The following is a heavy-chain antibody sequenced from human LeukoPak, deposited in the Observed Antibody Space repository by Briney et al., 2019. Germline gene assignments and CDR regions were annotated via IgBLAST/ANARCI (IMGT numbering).Heavy chain of an antibody. D-gene: IGHD4-17*01. CDR2: INHSGST. Sequence: NPSETLSLTCAVYGGSFSGYYWSWIRQPPGKGLEWIGEINHSGSTNYNPSLKSRVTISVDTSKNQFSLKLSSVTAADTAVYYCARCSYMTTVYYFDYWGQGTLVTVSS. CDR3: ARCSYMTTVYYFDY. J-gene: IGHJ4*02. V-gene: IGHV4-34*01. CDR1: GGSFSGYY.